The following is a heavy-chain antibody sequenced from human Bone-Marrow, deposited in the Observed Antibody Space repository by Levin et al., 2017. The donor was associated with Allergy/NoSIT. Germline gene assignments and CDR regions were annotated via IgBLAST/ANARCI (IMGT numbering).Heavy chain of an antibody. Sequence: GGSLRLSCAASGFTFSSYAMSWVRQAPGKGLEWVSATSGSGGSTYYADSVKGRFTISRDNSKNTLYLQMNSLRAEDTAVYYCAKDGYFDWLLIDYWGQGTLVTVSS. V-gene: IGHV3-23*01. CDR1: GFTFSSYA. CDR2: TSGSGGST. CDR3: AKDGYFDWLLIDY. J-gene: IGHJ4*02. D-gene: IGHD3-9*01.